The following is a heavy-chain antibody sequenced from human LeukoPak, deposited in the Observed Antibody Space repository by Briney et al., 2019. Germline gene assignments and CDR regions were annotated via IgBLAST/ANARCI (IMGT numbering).Heavy chain of an antibody. Sequence: ASVKVSCKAPGYTFTSYDINWVRQATGQGLEWMGWMNPNSGNTGYAQKFQGRVTMTRNTSISTGYMELSSLRSEDTAVYYCARGYGSRNWFDPWGQGTLVTVSS. V-gene: IGHV1-8*01. CDR2: MNPNSGNT. CDR1: GYTFTSYD. J-gene: IGHJ5*02. CDR3: ARGYGSRNWFDP. D-gene: IGHD3-10*01.